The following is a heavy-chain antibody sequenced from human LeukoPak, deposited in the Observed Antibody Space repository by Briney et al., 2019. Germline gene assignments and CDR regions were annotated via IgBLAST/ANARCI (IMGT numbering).Heavy chain of an antibody. CDR3: ARIRDGYNDAYDL. CDR2: INPNSGAT. CDR1: GYTFTGYY. V-gene: IGHV1-2*02. J-gene: IGHJ3*01. Sequence: ASVKVSCKASGYTFTGYYMHWVRQAPGQGLEWMGWINPNSGATNYAQKFQGRVTMTRDTSTSTVYMELSSLRSEDTAIYYCARIRDGYNDAYDLWGQGTVVTVP. D-gene: IGHD5-24*01.